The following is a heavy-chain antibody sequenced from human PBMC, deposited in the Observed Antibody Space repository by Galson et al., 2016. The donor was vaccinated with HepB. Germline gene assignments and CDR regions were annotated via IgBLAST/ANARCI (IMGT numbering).Heavy chain of an antibody. CDR1: GVSVSSVNSY. CDR3: AKVPFGVTVVGLDP. CDR2: IYYTGIA. D-gene: IGHD3-3*01. J-gene: IGHJ5*02. Sequence: SETLSLTCTVSGVSVSSVNSYWSWIRQPPGKGLEWLGHIYYTGIADYNPSLNGRVTISVDTSKNQFSLKLTSVTAADTAVYYCAKVPFGVTVVGLDPWGQGTLVSVTS. V-gene: IGHV4-61*01.